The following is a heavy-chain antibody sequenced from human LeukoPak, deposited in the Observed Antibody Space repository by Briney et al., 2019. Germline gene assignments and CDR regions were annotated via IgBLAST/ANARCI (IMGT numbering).Heavy chain of an antibody. V-gene: IGHV1-69*04. CDR2: IIPILGIA. D-gene: IGHD4-23*01. CDR3: ARRTTVVD. J-gene: IGHJ4*02. CDR1: GGTSSSYA. Sequence: SVKVSCKASGGTSSSYAISWGRQAPGQGPEWMGRIIPILGIANYAQKFQGRVTITADKSTSTAYMELSSLRSEDTAVYYCARRTTVVDWGQGTLVTVSS.